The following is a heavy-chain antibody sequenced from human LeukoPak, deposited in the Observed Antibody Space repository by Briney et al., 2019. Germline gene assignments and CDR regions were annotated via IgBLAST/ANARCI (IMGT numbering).Heavy chain of an antibody. D-gene: IGHD3-22*01. CDR3: AKRYYDSSGYYVGYFDY. CDR2: IRYDGSNK. CDR1: GFTFSSYG. J-gene: IGHJ4*02. Sequence: GSLRLSCAASGFTFSSYGMHWVRQAPGKGLEWVAFIRYDGSNKYYADSVKGRFTISRDNSKNTLYLQMNSLRAEDTAVYYCAKRYYDSSGYYVGYFDYWGQGTLVTVSS. V-gene: IGHV3-30*02.